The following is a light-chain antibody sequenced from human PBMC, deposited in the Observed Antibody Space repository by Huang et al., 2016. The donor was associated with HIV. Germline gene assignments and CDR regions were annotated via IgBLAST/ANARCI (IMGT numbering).Light chain of an antibody. Sequence: IQLTQSPSSLSASVGDRVTITCRASQGIGSYLAWYQQKLGKAPKLLSEAASTLQSGVPSRFSGGGSGTSFTLTISSLQPEDFATYYCQQLNSYPLTFGGGTELEIK. CDR3: QQLNSYPLT. CDR2: AAS. CDR1: QGIGSY. V-gene: IGKV1-9*01. J-gene: IGKJ4*01.